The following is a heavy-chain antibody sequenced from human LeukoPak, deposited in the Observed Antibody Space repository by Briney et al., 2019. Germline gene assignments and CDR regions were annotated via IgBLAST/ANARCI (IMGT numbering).Heavy chain of an antibody. CDR3: VRKNYGSNRWFDP. CDR2: MNPNSGNT. V-gene: IGHV1-8*02. CDR1: GYTFTGYY. Sequence: GASVKVSCKASGYTFTGYYMHWVRQAPGQGLEWMGWMNPNSGNTGYAQKFQGRVTMTRNTSISTAYMELSSLKSEDTAVYYCVRKNYGSNRWFDPWGQGTLVTVSS. D-gene: IGHD4/OR15-4a*01. J-gene: IGHJ5*02.